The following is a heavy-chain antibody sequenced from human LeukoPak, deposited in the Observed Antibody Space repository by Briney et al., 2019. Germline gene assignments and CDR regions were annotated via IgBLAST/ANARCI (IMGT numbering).Heavy chain of an antibody. CDR1: GFTFTSYA. CDR3: ARETPRRGETRDGYR. J-gene: IGHJ4*02. CDR2: ISDSSGST. V-gene: IGHV3-23*01. D-gene: IGHD5-24*01. Sequence: GGSLRLSCAASGFTFTSYAMNWVRQAPGKGLEWVSTISDSSGSTCYADSVKGRFTISRDNSKNTLYLQMNSLRAEDTAVYYCARETPRRGETRDGYRWGQGTVVTVSS.